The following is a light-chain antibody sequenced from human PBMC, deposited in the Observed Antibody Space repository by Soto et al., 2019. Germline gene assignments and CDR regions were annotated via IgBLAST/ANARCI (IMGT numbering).Light chain of an antibody. CDR2: GAS. CDR3: QHYGISPPWT. V-gene: IGKV3-20*01. CDR1: QSISGTY. J-gene: IGKJ1*01. Sequence: EIVLTQSPGPLSLSPGERATLSCRASQSISGTYLAWYQQKPGRAPRILIYGASNRATGIPDRFSGSGSGTDFTLTISRLEPEDFAVYYCQHYGISPPWTFGQGTKVEIK.